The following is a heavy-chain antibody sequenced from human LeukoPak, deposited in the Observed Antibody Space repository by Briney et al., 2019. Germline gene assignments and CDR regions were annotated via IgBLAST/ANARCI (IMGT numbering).Heavy chain of an antibody. CDR1: GFTFSDAW. V-gene: IGHV3-23*01. Sequence: PGGSLRLSCAASGFTFSDAWMNWVRQAPEKGLEWVSTISGSGGGTYYADSVKGRFTISRDDSKNTLYLQMNSLRAEDTAVYYCVKDLGRYRNNCFDYWGQGTLVTVSS. D-gene: IGHD1-26*01. J-gene: IGHJ4*02. CDR2: ISGSGGGT. CDR3: VKDLGRYRNNCFDY.